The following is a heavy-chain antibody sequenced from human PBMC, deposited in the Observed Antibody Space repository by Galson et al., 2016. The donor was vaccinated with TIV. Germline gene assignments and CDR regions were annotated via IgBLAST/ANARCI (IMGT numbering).Heavy chain of an antibody. V-gene: IGHV1-2*02. J-gene: IGHJ5*02. D-gene: IGHD2-21*01. Sequence: SVKVSCKASGYRFVDYYMNWVRQAPGRGLEWMGWINLNSGGTVYAQKFQGRVTMTRDTSVSTAYMELSRLMSDDTAVYYCAREAYCDLERCHSWFDPWGQGTLVTVSS. CDR2: INLNSGGT. CDR3: AREAYCDLERCHSWFDP. CDR1: GYRFVDYY.